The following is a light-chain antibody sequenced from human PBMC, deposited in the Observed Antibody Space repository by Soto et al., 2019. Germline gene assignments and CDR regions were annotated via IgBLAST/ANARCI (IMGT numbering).Light chain of an antibody. CDR2: GAS. J-gene: IGKJ1*01. Sequence: EIVMTQSPATLSVSPGERATLSCRASQSVSSNLAWYQQKPGQAPRLLIYGASTRATGIPARVSGSGSGTEFTLTNSSLQSEDFAVYYCQQYNNWPRWTFDQGTKAEIK. V-gene: IGKV3-15*01. CDR1: QSVSSN. CDR3: QQYNNWPRWT.